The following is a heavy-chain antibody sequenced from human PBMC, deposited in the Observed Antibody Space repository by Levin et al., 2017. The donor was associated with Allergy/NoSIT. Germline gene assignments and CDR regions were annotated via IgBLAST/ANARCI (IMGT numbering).Heavy chain of an antibody. J-gene: IGHJ4*02. Sequence: GGSLRLSCAASGFTFSDHYMDWVRQAPGKGLEWVGRTRDRAHSYTTEYAASVRGRFSISRDASENSLYLQMNSLTTEDTAVYYCARVDSTASCSLAYWGQGTLVTVSS. CDR2: TRDRAHSYTT. CDR1: GFTFSDHY. D-gene: IGHD2/OR15-2a*01. V-gene: IGHV3-72*01. CDR3: ARVDSTASCSLAY.